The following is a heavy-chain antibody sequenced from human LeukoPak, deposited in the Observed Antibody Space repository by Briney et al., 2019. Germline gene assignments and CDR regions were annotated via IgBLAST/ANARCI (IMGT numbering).Heavy chain of an antibody. J-gene: IGHJ4*02. Sequence: PSETLSLTWAVYGGSFSGYYWSWIRQPPGKGLEWIGEINHSGSTNYNPSLKSRVTISVDTSKNQFSLKLSSVTAADTAVYYCARGTSSSWYRVSYYFDYWGQGTLVTVSS. CDR2: INHSGST. CDR1: GGSFSGYY. D-gene: IGHD6-13*01. CDR3: ARGTSSSWYRVSYYFDY. V-gene: IGHV4-34*01.